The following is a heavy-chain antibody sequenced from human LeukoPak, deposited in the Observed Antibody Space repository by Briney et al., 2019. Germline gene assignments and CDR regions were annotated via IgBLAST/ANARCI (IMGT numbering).Heavy chain of an antibody. CDR2: INPSGGST. Sequence: ASVTVSCTASGYTFTTYYMCWVRQAPGQGLEWMGVINPSGGSTSYAQKLQGRVTMTRDTSTSTVYMELSGLRSEDTAVYYCARGYTWESGSFYIDHWGQGTLVTVSS. CDR3: ARGYTWESGSFYIDH. J-gene: IGHJ4*02. V-gene: IGHV1-46*04. D-gene: IGHD1-26*01. CDR1: GYTFTTYY.